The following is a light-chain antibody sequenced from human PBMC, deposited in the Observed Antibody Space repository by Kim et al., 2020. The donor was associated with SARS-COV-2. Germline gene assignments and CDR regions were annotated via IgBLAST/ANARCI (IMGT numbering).Light chain of an antibody. J-gene: IGLJ1*01. CDR1: SSNIGSNT. CDR2: SNN. V-gene: IGLV1-44*01. Sequence: QSVLTQPPSASGTPGQRVTIFCSGSSSNIGSNTVNWYQQLPGTAPKLFIYSNNRRPSGVPGRFSGSKSGTSASLAISGLQSEDEADYYCAAWDVSLNGYVFGSGTKVTVL. CDR3: AAWDVSLNGYV.